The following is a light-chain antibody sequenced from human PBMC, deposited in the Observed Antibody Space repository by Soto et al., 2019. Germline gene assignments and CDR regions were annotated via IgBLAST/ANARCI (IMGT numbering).Light chain of an antibody. CDR3: SSYTSSSTSPYV. CDR2: EVS. V-gene: IGLV2-14*01. CDR1: SSDVGGYDY. J-gene: IGLJ1*01. Sequence: SVLTQPASVSGSPGQSITISCTGTSSDVGGYDYVSWYQQHPGKAPKLMIYEVSNRPSGVFNRFSGSKSGNTASLTISGLQAEDEADYYCSSYTSSSTSPYVFGTGTKVPS.